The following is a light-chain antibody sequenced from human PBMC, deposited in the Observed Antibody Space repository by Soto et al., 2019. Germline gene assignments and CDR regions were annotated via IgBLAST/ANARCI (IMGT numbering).Light chain of an antibody. Sequence: QSVLTQSPSASGSPGPSVTISCTGTSSDIGGYNSVSWYQQHPGKAPKVMIYDVTKRPSGVPDRFSGSKSGNTASLTVSALQAEDEADYYCSSYTDRKHLVFGTGTKLTVL. CDR2: DVT. CDR3: SSYTDRKHLV. CDR1: SSDIGGYNS. V-gene: IGLV2-8*01. J-gene: IGLJ1*01.